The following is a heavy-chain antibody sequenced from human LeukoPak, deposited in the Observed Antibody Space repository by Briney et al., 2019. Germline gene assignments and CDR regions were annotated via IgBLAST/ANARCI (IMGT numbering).Heavy chain of an antibody. Sequence: PSETLSLTCTVSGGSISSSSYYWGWNRQPPGKGLEWIGSIYYSGSTYYNPSLKSRVTISVDTSKNQFSLKLSSVTAADTAVYYCASRRGSAFDIWGQGTMVTVSS. J-gene: IGHJ3*02. CDR3: ASRRGSAFDI. CDR1: GGSISSSSYY. V-gene: IGHV4-39*01. CDR2: IYYSGST.